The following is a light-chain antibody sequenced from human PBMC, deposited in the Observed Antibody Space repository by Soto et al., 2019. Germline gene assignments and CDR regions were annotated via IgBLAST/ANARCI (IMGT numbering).Light chain of an antibody. V-gene: IGKV3-11*01. CDR3: QHRHN. CDR2: DAS. Sequence: EVVLTQSPGTLSLSPGDRATLSCRASQSVSIDFAWYQQKPGQAPRLLIYDASNRATVIPARFSGSGFGTDFTLSISSLEPEDFAVYYCQHRHNFGPGTKVDIK. J-gene: IGKJ3*01. CDR1: QSVSID.